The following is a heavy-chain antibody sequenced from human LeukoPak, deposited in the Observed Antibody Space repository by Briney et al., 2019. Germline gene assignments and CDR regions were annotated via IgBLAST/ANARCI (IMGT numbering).Heavy chain of an antibody. CDR3: ARGGTGRTPNYYGSGRSPIFDY. Sequence: KPSETLSLTCSVSDYSISSGYYWGWIRQPPGKGLEWIGSIYHSGSTYYNSSLKSRVTISVDTSKNQFSLKLSSVTAADTAVYYCARGGTGRTPNYYGSGRSPIFDYWGQGTLVTVSS. D-gene: IGHD3-10*01. V-gene: IGHV4-38-2*02. J-gene: IGHJ4*02. CDR1: DYSISSGYY. CDR2: IYHSGST.